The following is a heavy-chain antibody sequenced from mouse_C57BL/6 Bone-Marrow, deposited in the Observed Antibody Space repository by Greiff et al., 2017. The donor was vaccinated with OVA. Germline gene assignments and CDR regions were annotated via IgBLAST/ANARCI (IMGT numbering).Heavy chain of an antibody. D-gene: IGHD2-5*01. Sequence: EVKVVESGEGLVKPGGSLKLSCAASGFTFSSYAMSWVRQTPETRLEWVAYISSGGDYIYYADTVKGRFTISRDNARNTLYLPMSSLKSEDTTMYYCTRESNHYFDYWGQGTTLTVSS. CDR1: GFTFSSYA. CDR2: ISSGGDYI. V-gene: IGHV5-9-1*02. CDR3: TRESNHYFDY. J-gene: IGHJ2*01.